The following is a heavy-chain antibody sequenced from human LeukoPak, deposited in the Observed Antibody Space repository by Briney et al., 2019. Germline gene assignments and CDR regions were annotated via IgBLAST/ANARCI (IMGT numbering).Heavy chain of an antibody. CDR1: GGSISSSSYY. D-gene: IGHD3-22*01. J-gene: IGHJ6*03. CDR3: ARDSDNYYYMDV. V-gene: IGHV4-39*07. Sequence: SETLSLTCTVSGGSISSSSYYWGWIRQPPGKGLEWIGTIYYSGGTFYNPSLKSRVTISVDMSKNQFSLKLSSVTAADTAVCYCARDSDNYYYMDVWGKGTTVTISS. CDR2: IYYSGGT.